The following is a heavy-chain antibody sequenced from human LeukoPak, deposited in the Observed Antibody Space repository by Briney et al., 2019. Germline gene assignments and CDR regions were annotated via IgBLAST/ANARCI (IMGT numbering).Heavy chain of an antibody. CDR2: ISAYNGNT. Sequence: GASVKVSCKASGYTFTSYGISWVRQAPGQGREWMGWISAYNGNTNYAQKLQGRVTMTTDTSTSTAYMELRSLRSDDTAVYYCARELLWFGESNFDYWGQGTLVTVSS. CDR1: GYTFTSYG. J-gene: IGHJ4*02. D-gene: IGHD3-10*01. V-gene: IGHV1-18*04. CDR3: ARELLWFGESNFDY.